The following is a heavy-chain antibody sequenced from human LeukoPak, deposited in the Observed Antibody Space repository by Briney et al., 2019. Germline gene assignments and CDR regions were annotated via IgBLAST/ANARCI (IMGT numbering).Heavy chain of an antibody. D-gene: IGHD6-6*01. Sequence: SETLSLTCTVSGGSISSYYWSWIWQPPGKGLEWIGYIYYSGSTNYNPSLQSRDTITVDTSKNQFSRKVSSVTAADTAVYYCARGIKIEYISSSRNWYFDLWGRGTLVTVSS. CDR1: GGSISSYY. J-gene: IGHJ2*01. V-gene: IGHV4-59*08. CDR3: ARGIKIEYISSSRNWYFDL. CDR2: IYYSGST.